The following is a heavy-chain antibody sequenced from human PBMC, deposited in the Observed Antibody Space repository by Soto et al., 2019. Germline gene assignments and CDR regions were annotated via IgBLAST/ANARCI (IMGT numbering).Heavy chain of an antibody. CDR3: ARDHAGFTISGIYYYYMDF. Sequence: PGGSLRLSCAASGFTVSSNYMSWVRQAPGKGLEWVSVIYSGGSTYYADSVKGRFTISRHNSKNTLYLQMNSLRAEDTAVYYCARDHAGFTISGIYYYYMDFWGKGTTVTVSS. V-gene: IGHV3-53*04. J-gene: IGHJ6*03. CDR2: IYSGGST. CDR1: GFTVSSNY. D-gene: IGHD3-3*01.